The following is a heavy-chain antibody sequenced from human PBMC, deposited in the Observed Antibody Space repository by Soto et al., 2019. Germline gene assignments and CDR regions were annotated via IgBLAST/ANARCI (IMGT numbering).Heavy chain of an antibody. CDR3: ARGVVVGYCDYGVYYYSYMDV. Sequence: QVQLVQSGAEVKKPGSSVKVSCKASGGTFSSYTISWVRQAPGQGLEWMGRIIPILGIANYAQKFQGRVTITADKSTSTAYMELSSLRSEDTAVYYCARGVVVGYCDYGVYYYSYMDVWGKGTTVTVSS. J-gene: IGHJ6*03. D-gene: IGHD4-17*01. CDR2: IIPILGIA. CDR1: GGTFSSYT. V-gene: IGHV1-69*02.